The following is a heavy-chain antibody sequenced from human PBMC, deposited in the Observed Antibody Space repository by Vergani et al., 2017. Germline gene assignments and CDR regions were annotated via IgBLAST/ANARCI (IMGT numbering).Heavy chain of an antibody. CDR3: VRARCSGPCFMSNCFDS. CDR2: IKSDGSIT. V-gene: IGHV3-74*01. J-gene: IGHJ5*01. D-gene: IGHD5-12*01. CDR1: GFSFSGYW. Sequence: EFPLFDSVGGLFHPCGSLRLSCEGSGFSFSGYWMHWVRQSPEKGLVWVSRIKSDGSITNYADSVKGLFTISRDNAKNTLYLEMNSLRGDDTAIYYCVRARCSGPCFMSNCFDSWGQGTLVTVSS.